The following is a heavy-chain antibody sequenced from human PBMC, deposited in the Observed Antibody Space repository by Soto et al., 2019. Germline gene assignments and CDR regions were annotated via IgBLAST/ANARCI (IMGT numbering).Heavy chain of an antibody. CDR1: GYSFTSYW. CDR2: IYPGDSDT. Sequence: GESLKISFKGSGYSFTSYWIGLVRQIPGKGLEWMGIIYPGDSDTRYSPSFQGQVTISADKSISTAYLQWSSLKASDTAMYYCERSYYYDSSGPTGGYWGQGTLVTVSS. CDR3: ERSYYYDSSGPTGGY. J-gene: IGHJ4*02. V-gene: IGHV5-51*01. D-gene: IGHD3-22*01.